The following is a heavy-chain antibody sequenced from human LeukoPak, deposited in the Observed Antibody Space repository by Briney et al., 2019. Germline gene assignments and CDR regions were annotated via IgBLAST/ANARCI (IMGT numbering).Heavy chain of an antibody. CDR1: GGSISSGSYY. Sequence: NPSETLSLTCTVSGGSISSGSYYWSWIRQPAGKGLEWIGRIYTSGSTNYNPSLKSRVTISVDTSKNKFSLKLSSVTAADTAVYYCAREYYDILNPPTTDYYYMDVWGKGTTVTISS. D-gene: IGHD3-9*01. J-gene: IGHJ6*03. CDR3: AREYYDILNPPTTDYYYMDV. V-gene: IGHV4-61*02. CDR2: IYTSGST.